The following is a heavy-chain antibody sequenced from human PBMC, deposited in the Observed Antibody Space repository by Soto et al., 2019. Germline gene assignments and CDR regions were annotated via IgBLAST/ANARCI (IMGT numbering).Heavy chain of an antibody. D-gene: IGHD2-15*01. CDR2: ISGSGGST. J-gene: IGHJ4*02. CDR3: AKGRWPGYYFDF. CDR1: GFTFSSYA. V-gene: IGHV3-23*01. Sequence: EVQLLESGGGLVQPGGSLRLSCAASGFTFSSYAMSWVRQTPGRGRAWVSAISGSGGSTYYADSVKGRFTISRDNSKNTLYLQMNSLRAGDTAVYYCAKGRWPGYYFDFWGQGTLVTVSS.